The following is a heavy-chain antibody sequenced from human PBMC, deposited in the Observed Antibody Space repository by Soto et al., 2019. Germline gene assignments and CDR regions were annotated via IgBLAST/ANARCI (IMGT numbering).Heavy chain of an antibody. CDR3: ARDGIRGSYFAY. CDR2: ISSSGSTR. Sequence: XGSLELSCAASGFTFRSYEMTWVRQAPGKGLEWVSYISSSGSTRYYADSVKGRFTISRDNAKNSLSLQMNSLRAEDTALYYCARDGIRGSYFAYWGQGTLVTVS. J-gene: IGHJ4*02. CDR1: GFTFRSYE. V-gene: IGHV3-48*03. D-gene: IGHD2-15*01.